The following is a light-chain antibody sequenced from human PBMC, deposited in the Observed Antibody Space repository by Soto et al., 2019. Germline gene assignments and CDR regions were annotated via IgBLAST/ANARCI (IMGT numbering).Light chain of an antibody. CDR1: SSDIGVYDY. CDR3: SSYTNINTRACV. J-gene: IGLJ1*01. V-gene: IGLV2-8*01. Sequence: QSVLTQPPSASGSPGQSVTISCTGTSSDIGVYDYVSWYQRHPGKAPKLVIYDVTKRPSGVPDRFSGSKSGNTASLTISGLQAEDEAEYYCSSYTNINTRACVFGTGTKLTVL. CDR2: DVT.